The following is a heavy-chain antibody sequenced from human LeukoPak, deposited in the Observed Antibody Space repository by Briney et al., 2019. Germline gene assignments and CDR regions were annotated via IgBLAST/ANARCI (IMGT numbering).Heavy chain of an antibody. V-gene: IGHV4-30-4*01. CDR3: ARAGDFDY. D-gene: IGHD7-27*01. Sequence: PSETLSLTCTVPGDSISSGDFYWSWIRQSPGKGLEWIGYIHYSGSTYYNPSLKSRVSISLDTSKNQFSLKLSSVTAADTAVYYCARAGDFDYWGQGTLVTVSS. J-gene: IGHJ4*02. CDR2: IHYSGST. CDR1: GDSISSGDFY.